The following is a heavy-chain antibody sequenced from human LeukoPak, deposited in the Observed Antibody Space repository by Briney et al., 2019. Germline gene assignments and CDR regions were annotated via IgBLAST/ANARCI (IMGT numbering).Heavy chain of an antibody. CDR2: ISYDGSNK. J-gene: IGHJ6*02. D-gene: IGHD6-19*01. Sequence: GRSLRLSCAASGFTFSSYAMHWVRQAPGKGLEWVAVISYDGSNKYYADSVKGRFTISRDNSKNTLYLQMNSLRAEDTAVYYCARAKFPGIAVAGPVFYYYYYGMDVWGQGTTVTVSS. CDR1: GFTFSSYA. CDR3: ARAKFPGIAVAGPVFYYYYYGMDV. V-gene: IGHV3-30-3*01.